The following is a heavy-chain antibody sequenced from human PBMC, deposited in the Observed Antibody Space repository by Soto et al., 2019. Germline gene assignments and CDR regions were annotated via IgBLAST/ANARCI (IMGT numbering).Heavy chain of an antibody. CDR2: ISDDGYTI. J-gene: IGHJ4*02. D-gene: IGHD3-3*02. Sequence: GGSLRLSCATSGFTFSDFYMSWVRQAPGKGPEWVSYISDDGYTIYYADSVKGRITISRDNAENSLYLQMNNLIAEDTAVYYCAKPLSQFCSSYIVYWAQRTLVTVSS. CDR3: AKPLSQFCSSYIVY. CDR1: GFTFSDFY. V-gene: IGHV3-11*01.